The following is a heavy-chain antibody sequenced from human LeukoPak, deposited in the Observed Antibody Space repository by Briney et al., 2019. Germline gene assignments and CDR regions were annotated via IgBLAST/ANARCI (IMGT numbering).Heavy chain of an antibody. CDR1: GFTFNNFA. J-gene: IGHJ4*02. V-gene: IGHV3-23*01. CDR3: AKAVSGWYSFDY. D-gene: IGHD6-19*01. CDR2: ISSSGGST. Sequence: GGSLRLSCAASGFTFNNFAISWVRQAPGKGLEWVSTISSSGGSTYYADSVKGRFTISRDNSKNTLYLKMNSLRADDTAVYYCAKAVSGWYSFDYWGLGTLVTVSS.